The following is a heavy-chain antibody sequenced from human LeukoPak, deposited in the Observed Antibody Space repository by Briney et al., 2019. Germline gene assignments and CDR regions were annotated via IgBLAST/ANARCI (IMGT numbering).Heavy chain of an antibody. V-gene: IGHV5-10-1*01. CDR3: ARARVDTAMADFDY. D-gene: IGHD5-18*01. CDR1: GYMFPSYW. J-gene: IGHJ4*02. Sequence: GQPLKISCKASGYMFPSYWITGVGQMPGKGLEWRGFIDPIDSYTTYSPSFQGHVTISADKSIATVYLQWSSLKSSDTAMYYCARARVDTAMADFDYWGQGTLVTVSS. CDR2: IDPIDSYT.